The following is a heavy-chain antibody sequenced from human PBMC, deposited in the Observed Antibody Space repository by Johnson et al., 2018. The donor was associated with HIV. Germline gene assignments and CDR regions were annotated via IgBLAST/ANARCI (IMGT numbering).Heavy chain of an antibody. D-gene: IGHD3-22*01. CDR2: IKQDGSNK. CDR3: AKGQSSGYPKDAFDI. J-gene: IGHJ3*02. CDR1: GFTFSSYG. Sequence: QMLLVESGGGVVQPGRSLRLSCAASGFTFSSYGMHWVRQAPGKGLEWVANIKQDGSNKYYADSVKGRFTISRDDSKNTLYLQMNSLRTEDTAMYYCAKGQSSGYPKDAFDIWGRGTIVTISS. V-gene: IGHV3-30*02.